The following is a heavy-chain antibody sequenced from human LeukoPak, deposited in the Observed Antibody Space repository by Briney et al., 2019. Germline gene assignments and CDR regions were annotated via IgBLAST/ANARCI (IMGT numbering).Heavy chain of an antibody. Sequence: SETLSLTCTVSGGSISSGGYYWSWIRQHPGKGLEWIGYICYSGSNYYNPSLKSRVTISVDTSKNQFSLKQISVTAADTALYSCATNEYSWNYKGAFDIWGQGTMITVSS. CDR3: ATNEYSWNYKGAFDI. V-gene: IGHV4-31*03. D-gene: IGHD1-7*01. CDR1: GGSISSGGYY. CDR2: ICYSGSN. J-gene: IGHJ3*02.